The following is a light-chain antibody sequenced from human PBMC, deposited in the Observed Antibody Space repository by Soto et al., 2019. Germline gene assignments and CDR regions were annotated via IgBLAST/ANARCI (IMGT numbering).Light chain of an antibody. CDR3: CSYAGSYTLGV. CDR2: EVN. CDR1: SSDVGSYNL. V-gene: IGLV2-23*02. J-gene: IGLJ2*01. Sequence: QSALTQPASVSGSPGQSTTISCTGTSSDVGSYNLVSWYQQHPGKAPKLMIYEVNKRPSGVSNRFSGSKSGNTASLTISGLQAEDEADYYCCSYAGSYTLGVFGGGTKLTVL.